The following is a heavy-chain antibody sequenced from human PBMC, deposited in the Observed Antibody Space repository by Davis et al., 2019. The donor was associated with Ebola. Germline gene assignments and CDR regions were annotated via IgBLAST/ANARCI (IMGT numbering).Heavy chain of an antibody. CDR3: ARGGTTVNTPLDY. CDR1: GFTFSRYW. Sequence: GESLKISCAASGFTFSRYWMHWVRQAPGKGLVYVSRISSDGSITGYADSVKGRFTISRDNAKNTLYLQMNSLRAEDTAVYYCARGGTTVNTPLDYWGQGTLVTVSS. V-gene: IGHV3-74*01. D-gene: IGHD4-11*01. CDR2: ISSDGSIT. J-gene: IGHJ4*02.